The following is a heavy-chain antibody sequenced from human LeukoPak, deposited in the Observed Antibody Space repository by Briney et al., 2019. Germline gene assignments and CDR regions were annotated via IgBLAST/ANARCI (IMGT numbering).Heavy chain of an antibody. J-gene: IGHJ3*02. CDR3: ARDGGGVGNDSFDI. CDR1: GYTFTSYG. V-gene: IGHV1-18*01. Sequence: GASVKVSCKASGYTFTSYGISWVRQAPGQGLEWMGWISAYSDNTNYAQKFQGRVTMTTDTSTSTVYMELRSLTSDDTAVYYCARDGGGVGNDSFDIWGQGTMVTVSS. CDR2: ISAYSDNT. D-gene: IGHD2-8*02.